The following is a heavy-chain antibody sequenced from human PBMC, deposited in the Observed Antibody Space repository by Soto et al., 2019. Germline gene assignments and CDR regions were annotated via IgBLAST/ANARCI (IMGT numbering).Heavy chain of an antibody. CDR3: ARDHRTHWFDP. CDR1: GFTVSSNY. V-gene: IGHV3-53*01. CDR2: IYSGGST. Sequence: GGCLRLSCAASGFTVSSNYMSWVRQAQGTGLEWVSVIYSGGSTYYADSVKGRFTISRDNSKNTLYLQMNSLRAEDTAVYYCARDHRTHWFDPWGQGTLVTVSS. J-gene: IGHJ5*02.